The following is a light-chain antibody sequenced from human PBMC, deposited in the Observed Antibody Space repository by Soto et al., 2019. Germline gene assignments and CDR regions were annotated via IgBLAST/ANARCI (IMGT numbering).Light chain of an antibody. CDR2: GAS. V-gene: IGKV3-20*01. CDR1: QSVSNNY. Sequence: EIVLTQSPGTLSLSPGERATHSCRASQSVSNNYLAWYQQKPGQAPRRLIFGASGRATGIPDRFSGSGSGTDFTLTISRLETEDFAVYYCQQYGTSPTFGQGTRWIS. CDR3: QQYGTSPT. J-gene: IGKJ1*01.